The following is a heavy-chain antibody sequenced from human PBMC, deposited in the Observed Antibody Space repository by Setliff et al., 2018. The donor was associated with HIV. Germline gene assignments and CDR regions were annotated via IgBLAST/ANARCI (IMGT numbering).Heavy chain of an antibody. Sequence: PSETLSLTCTVSGYSISSGYDWGWIRQPPGKGLEWIGSIYHSGSTYYNPSLKSRVTISVDTSKNQFSLKLSSVTAADTAVYYCARDSITGTTPAFDYWGQGTLVTVSS. CDR1: GYSISSGYD. CDR2: IYHSGST. D-gene: IGHD1-20*01. CDR3: ARDSITGTTPAFDY. J-gene: IGHJ4*02. V-gene: IGHV4-38-2*02.